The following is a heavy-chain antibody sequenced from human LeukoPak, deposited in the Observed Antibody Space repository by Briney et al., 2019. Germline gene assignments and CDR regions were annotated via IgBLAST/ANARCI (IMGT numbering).Heavy chain of an antibody. CDR3: ARDWRYYGSGTSNAYFDY. CDR2: ISSSSSCI. CDR1: GFTFSSYS. D-gene: IGHD3-10*01. Sequence: GGSLRPSCAASGFTFSSYSMNWVRQAPGKGLEWVSSISSSSSCIYYADSVKGRFTISRDNAKNSLYLQMNSLRAEDTAVYYCARDWRYYGSGTSNAYFDYWGQGTLVTVSS. V-gene: IGHV3-21*01. J-gene: IGHJ4*02.